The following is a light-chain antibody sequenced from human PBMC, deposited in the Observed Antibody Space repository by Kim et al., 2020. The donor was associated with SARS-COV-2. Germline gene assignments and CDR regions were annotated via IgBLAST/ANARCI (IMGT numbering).Light chain of an antibody. CDR1: SSDVGGYNY. CDR3: SSYTSSSTLEV. J-gene: IGLJ2*01. V-gene: IGLV2-14*03. CDR2: DVS. Sequence: QSITISCNGTSSDVGGYNYVSWYQQHPGKAPKLMIYDVSNRPSGVSNRFSGSKSGNTASLTISGLQAEDEADYYCSSYTSSSTLEVFGGGTQLTVL.